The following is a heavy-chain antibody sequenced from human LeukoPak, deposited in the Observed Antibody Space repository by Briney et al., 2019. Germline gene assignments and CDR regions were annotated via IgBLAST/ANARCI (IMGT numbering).Heavy chain of an antibody. V-gene: IGHV1-46*01. Sequence: ASVKVSCKASGYTFTSYYMHWVRQAPGQGLEWMGIINPSGGSTSYAQKFQGRVTMTRDTSTSTVYMELSSLRSEDAAVYYCARDVRYCGGDCYSEGDDAFDIWGQGTMVTVSS. J-gene: IGHJ3*02. CDR3: ARDVRYCGGDCYSEGDDAFDI. CDR1: GYTFTSYY. D-gene: IGHD2-21*02. CDR2: INPSGGST.